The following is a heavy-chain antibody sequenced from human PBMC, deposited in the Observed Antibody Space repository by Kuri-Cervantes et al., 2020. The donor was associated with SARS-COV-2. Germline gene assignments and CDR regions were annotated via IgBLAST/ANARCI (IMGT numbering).Heavy chain of an antibody. V-gene: IGHV3-48*01. D-gene: IGHD3-3*01. CDR3: ARDPVHYDFWSGYIGANAFDI. Sequence: GESLKISCAASGFTFSSYSMNWVRQAPGKGLEWVSYISSSSSTIYYADSVKGRFTISRDNAKNSLYLQMNSLRAEDTAVYYCARDPVHYDFWSGYIGANAFDIWGQGTMVTVSS. CDR2: ISSSSSTI. CDR1: GFTFSSYS. J-gene: IGHJ3*02.